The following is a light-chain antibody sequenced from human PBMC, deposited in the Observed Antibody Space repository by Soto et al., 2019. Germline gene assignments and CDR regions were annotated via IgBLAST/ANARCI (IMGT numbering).Light chain of an antibody. CDR1: SSDVGYYNY. CDR2: DVS. Sequence: QSSLTQPRSVSGSPGQSVTISCTGTSSDVGYYNYVSWYQQYPGQAPKLIIYDVSKRPSGVPDRFSGSKSGNTASLTISGLQVEDDADYYCCSYAGSYSWVFGGGTQLTVL. J-gene: IGLJ3*02. V-gene: IGLV2-11*01. CDR3: CSYAGSYSWV.